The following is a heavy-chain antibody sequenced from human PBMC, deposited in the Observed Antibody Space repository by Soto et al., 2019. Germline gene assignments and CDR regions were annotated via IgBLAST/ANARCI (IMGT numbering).Heavy chain of an antibody. CDR3: ARPSYYDSSGYLTESDY. CDR2: IYYSGST. Sequence: SETLSLTCTVSGGSISSSSYYWGWIRQPPGKGLEWIGSIYYSGSTYYNPSLKSRVTISVDTSKNQFSLKLSSVTAADTAVYYCARPSYYDSSGYLTESDYWGQGTLVTVS. CDR1: GGSISSSSYY. V-gene: IGHV4-39*01. D-gene: IGHD3-22*01. J-gene: IGHJ4*02.